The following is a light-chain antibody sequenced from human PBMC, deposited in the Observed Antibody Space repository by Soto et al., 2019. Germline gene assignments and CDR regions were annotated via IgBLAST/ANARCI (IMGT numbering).Light chain of an antibody. Sequence: QPVLTQPPSASGTPGQRVTISCSGSSSNIGSKAVNWYQQLPGTAPKVLIYSNNQRPSGVPDRFSGSKSGTSASLAISGLQSEDEADYYCAAWDDSLNGVLFGGGTKLTVL. CDR3: AAWDDSLNGVL. V-gene: IGLV1-44*01. CDR1: SSNIGSKA. J-gene: IGLJ2*01. CDR2: SNN.